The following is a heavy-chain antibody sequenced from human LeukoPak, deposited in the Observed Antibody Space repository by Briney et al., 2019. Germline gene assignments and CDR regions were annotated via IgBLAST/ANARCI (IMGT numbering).Heavy chain of an antibody. CDR1: GFNFANHA. CDR3: ARDFWWLPDY. Sequence: GGSLRLSCAASGFNFANHAMSWVRQAPGKGLEWVAVISYDGSNKYYADSVKGRFTISRDNSKNMLYLQLNSLTTEDTALYYCARDFWWLPDYWGQGTLVTVSS. V-gene: IGHV3-30*04. J-gene: IGHJ4*02. CDR2: ISYDGSNK. D-gene: IGHD3-3*01.